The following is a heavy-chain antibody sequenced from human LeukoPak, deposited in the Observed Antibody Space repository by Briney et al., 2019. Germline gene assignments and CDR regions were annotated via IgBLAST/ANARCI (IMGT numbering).Heavy chain of an antibody. CDR3: ARLGDIVVVPAAGWFDP. V-gene: IGHV5-51*01. CDR1: GYSFTSYW. Sequence: PGESLKFSCKGSGYSFTSYWIGWVRQMPGKGLEWMGIIYPGDSDTRYSPPFQGQVTISADKSISTAYLQWSSLKASDTAMYYCARLGDIVVVPAAGWFDPWGQGTLVTVSS. CDR2: IYPGDSDT. D-gene: IGHD2-2*01. J-gene: IGHJ5*02.